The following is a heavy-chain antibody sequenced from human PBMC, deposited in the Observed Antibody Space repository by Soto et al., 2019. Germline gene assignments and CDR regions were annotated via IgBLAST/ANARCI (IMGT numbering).Heavy chain of an antibody. Sequence: QVQLVQSGAEVKKPGSSVKVSCKASGGTFSSYTISWVRQAPGQGLEWMGRIIPILGIANYAQKFQGRVTITADKSTSTAYMELSSLRSEDTAVYYCARAPPDYGDYAFGYWGQGTLVTVSS. J-gene: IGHJ4*02. CDR2: IIPILGIA. V-gene: IGHV1-69*02. CDR3: ARAPPDYGDYAFGY. CDR1: GGTFSSYT. D-gene: IGHD4-17*01.